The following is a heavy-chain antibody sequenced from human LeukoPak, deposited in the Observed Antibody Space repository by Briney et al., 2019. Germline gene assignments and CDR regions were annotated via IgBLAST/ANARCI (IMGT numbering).Heavy chain of an antibody. CDR1: GYSFTSYW. V-gene: IGHV5-51*01. Sequence: GESLKISCEGSGYSFTSYWIGWVRQMPGKGLEWMGIIYPGDSDTRYSPSFQGQVTISADKSIRTAYLQWSSLKASDTAMYYCARLYRSWYGEIDYWGQGTLVTVSS. CDR3: ARLYRSWYGEIDY. CDR2: IYPGDSDT. D-gene: IGHD6-13*01. J-gene: IGHJ4*02.